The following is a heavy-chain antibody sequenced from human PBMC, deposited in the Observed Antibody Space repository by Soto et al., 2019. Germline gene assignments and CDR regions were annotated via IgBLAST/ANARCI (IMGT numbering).Heavy chain of an antibody. J-gene: IGHJ4*02. CDR3: VSKRPKVQTQAYFDY. V-gene: IGHV4-39*01. D-gene: IGHD6-25*01. CDR1: GGSVTNSSYY. CDR2: VYYRGRS. Sequence: SETLSLTCTVSGGSVTNSSYYWGWIRQSPGKGLEWIGSVYYRGRSYSKSSVKSRVTISVDTSKNRFSLSLNSVTASDTAVYFCVSKRPKVQTQAYFDYWGPGALVTVSS.